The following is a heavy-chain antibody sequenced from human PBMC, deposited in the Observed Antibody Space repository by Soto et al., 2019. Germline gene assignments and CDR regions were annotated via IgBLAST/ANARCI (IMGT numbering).Heavy chain of an antibody. D-gene: IGHD3-3*01. CDR1: GFTFSSYG. Sequence: GGSLRLSCAASGFTFSSYGMHWVRQAPGKGLEWVAVISYDGSNKYYADSVKGRFTISRDNSKNTLYLQMNSLRAEDTAVYYCAKNCGQFGVVVKVMDVWGQGTTVTVSS. CDR2: ISYDGSNK. J-gene: IGHJ6*02. CDR3: AKNCGQFGVVVKVMDV. V-gene: IGHV3-30*18.